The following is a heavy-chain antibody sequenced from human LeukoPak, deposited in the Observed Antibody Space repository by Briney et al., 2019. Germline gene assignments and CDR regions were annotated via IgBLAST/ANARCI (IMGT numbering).Heavy chain of an antibody. CDR1: GGSISSYY. V-gene: IGHV4-59*12. D-gene: IGHD3-3*01. J-gene: IGHJ5*02. CDR2: IYYSGST. CDR3: ARESDFRVSNWFDP. Sequence: SETLSLTCTVSGGSISSYYWSWIRQPPGKGLEWIGYIYYSGSTNYNPSLKSRVTISVDTSKNQFSLKLSSVTAADTAVYYCARESDFRVSNWFDPWGQGTLVTVSS.